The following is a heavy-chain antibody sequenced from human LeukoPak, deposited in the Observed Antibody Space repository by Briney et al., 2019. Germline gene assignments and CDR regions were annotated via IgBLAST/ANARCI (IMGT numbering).Heavy chain of an antibody. CDR2: ISNSGSYI. Sequence: PGGSLRLSCAASGFIFSSYWMTWVRQAPGKGLEWVSSISNSGSYIYYADSVKGRFTISRDNAKNTLYLQMNSLRSDDTAVYYCARVSPPGIAVADDYWGQGTLVTVSS. V-gene: IGHV3-21*04. J-gene: IGHJ4*02. D-gene: IGHD6-19*01. CDR1: GFIFSSYW. CDR3: ARVSPPGIAVADDY.